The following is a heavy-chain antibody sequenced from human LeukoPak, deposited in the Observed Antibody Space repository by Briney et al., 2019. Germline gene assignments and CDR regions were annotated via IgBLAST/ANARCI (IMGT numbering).Heavy chain of an antibody. CDR1: GYSFTSYW. J-gene: IGHJ6*02. CDR3: ARAGYCSGGSCYSTYYYYGMDV. D-gene: IGHD2-15*01. CDR2: IYPGDSDT. Sequence: GESLKISCKGSGYSFTSYWIGWVRQMPGKGLEWMGIIYPGDSDTRYSPSFQGQVTISADKSISTAYLQWSSLKASDTAMYYCARAGYCSGGSCYSTYYYYGMDVWGQGTTVTVSS. V-gene: IGHV5-51*01.